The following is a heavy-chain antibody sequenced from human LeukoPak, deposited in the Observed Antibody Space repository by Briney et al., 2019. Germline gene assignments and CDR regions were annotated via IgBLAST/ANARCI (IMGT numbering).Heavy chain of an antibody. J-gene: IGHJ5*02. Sequence: SETLSLTCTVSAGSISSYYCSCIRLPPGKGLEWIGYIYYSGSTNYNPSLKSRVTISVDTSKNQFSLKLSSVTAADTAVYYCARVVSGDYERWFDPWGQGTLVTVSS. D-gene: IGHD4-17*01. CDR3: ARVVSGDYERWFDP. CDR2: IYYSGST. CDR1: AGSISSYY. V-gene: IGHV4-59*01.